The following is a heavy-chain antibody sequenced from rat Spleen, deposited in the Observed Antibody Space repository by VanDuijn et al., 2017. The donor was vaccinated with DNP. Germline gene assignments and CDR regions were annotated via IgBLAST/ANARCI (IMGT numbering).Heavy chain of an antibody. CDR3: ARHGGDWELYYAMDA. V-gene: IGHV5-7*01. Sequence: EVQLVESGGGLVQPGRSLKLSCAASGFTFSDYNMAWVRQAPKKGLEWVATISYDGSSTYYRDSVKGRFTISRDNAKSTLYLQMDSLRSEDTATYDCARHGGDWELYYAMDACGQGTSVTVSS. D-gene: IGHD5-1*01. J-gene: IGHJ4*01. CDR1: GFTFSDYN. CDR2: ISYDGSST.